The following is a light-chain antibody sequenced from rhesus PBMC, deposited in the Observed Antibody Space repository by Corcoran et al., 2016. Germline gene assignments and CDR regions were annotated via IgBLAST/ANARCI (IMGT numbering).Light chain of an antibody. J-gene: IGKJ1*01. Sequence: DIQMTQSPSSLSASVGDRVTISCRASQGITDDLAWYQLKPGETPKLLIYVSSTLQSGIPFRFSCNGSGTDFTLTISSLQPEDVATYYCQRYYNTPWTFGQGTKVEIK. CDR3: QRYYNTPWT. V-gene: IGKV1-25*01. CDR1: QGITDD. CDR2: VSS.